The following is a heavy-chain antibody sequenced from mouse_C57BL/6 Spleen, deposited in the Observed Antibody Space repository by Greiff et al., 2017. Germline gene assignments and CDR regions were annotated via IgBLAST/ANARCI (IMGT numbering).Heavy chain of an antibody. CDR3: ARHGSSPWWYFDV. J-gene: IGHJ1*03. CDR1: GFTFSDYG. Sequence: EVKVVESGGGLVKPGGSLKLSCAASGFTFSDYGMHWVRQAPEKGLEWVAYISSGSSTIYYADTVKGRFTISRDNAKNTLFLQMTSLRSEDTAMYYCARHGSSPWWYFDVWGTGTTVTVSS. D-gene: IGHD1-1*01. V-gene: IGHV5-17*01. CDR2: ISSGSSTI.